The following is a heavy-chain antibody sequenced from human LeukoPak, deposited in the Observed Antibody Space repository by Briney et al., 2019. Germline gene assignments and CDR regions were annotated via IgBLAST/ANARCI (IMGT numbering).Heavy chain of an antibody. J-gene: IGHJ3*02. CDR3: AKDSHHI. Sequence: GGSLRLSCAASGFTFSSYGMHWVRQAPGKGLEWVAVISYDGSNKYYADSVKGRFTISRDNSKNTLYLQMNSLRAEDTAVYYCAKDSHHIWGQGTMVTVSS. V-gene: IGHV3-30*18. CDR1: GFTFSSYG. CDR2: ISYDGSNK.